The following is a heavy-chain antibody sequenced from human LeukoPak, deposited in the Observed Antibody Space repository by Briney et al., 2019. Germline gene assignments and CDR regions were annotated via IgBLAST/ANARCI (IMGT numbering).Heavy chain of an antibody. CDR1: GFTFSSYA. V-gene: IGHV3-23*01. D-gene: IGHD2-2*01. J-gene: IGHJ3*02. Sequence: PGGSLRLSCAASGFTFSSYAMSWVRQAPGKGLQWVSGLSSAGGATYYADSVRGRSTISRDNSRNTLYLQINSLRAEDTALYYCARRSIPGLAFDIWCQGTMVSVSS. CDR2: LSSAGGAT. CDR3: ARRSIPGLAFDI.